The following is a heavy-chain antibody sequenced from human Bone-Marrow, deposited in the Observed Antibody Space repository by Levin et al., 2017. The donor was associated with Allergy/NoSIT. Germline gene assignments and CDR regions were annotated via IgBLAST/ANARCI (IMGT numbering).Heavy chain of an antibody. Sequence: SCAASGFTFSRYDMHWVRQAPGRGLEWVAVISYDGTKKYYSDSVRGRFSISRDKSTNTVYLQMNSLRPEDTAVYYCSVIAADDGFEVWGRGTMVTVSS. J-gene: IGHJ3*01. CDR1: GFTFSRYD. CDR3: SVIAADDGFEV. CDR2: ISYDGTKK. V-gene: IGHV3-30*03. D-gene: IGHD2/OR15-2a*01.